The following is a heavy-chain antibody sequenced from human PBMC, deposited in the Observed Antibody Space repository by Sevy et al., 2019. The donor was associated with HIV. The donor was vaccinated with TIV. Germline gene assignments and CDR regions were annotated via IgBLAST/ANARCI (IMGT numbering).Heavy chain of an antibody. CDR3: ARLYLLGYGGKGGFDP. V-gene: IGHV5-51*01. J-gene: IGHJ5*02. D-gene: IGHD4-17*01. CDR1: GYSFTSYW. Sequence: GESLKISCKGSGYSFTSYWIGWVRQMPGKGLEWMGIIYPGDSDTRYSPSFQGQVTISADKSISTAYLQWSSLKASDTAMYYCARLYLLGYGGKGGFDPWGQGTLVTVSS. CDR2: IYPGDSDT.